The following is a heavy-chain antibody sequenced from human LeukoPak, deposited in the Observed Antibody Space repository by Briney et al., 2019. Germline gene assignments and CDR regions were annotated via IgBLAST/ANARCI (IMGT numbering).Heavy chain of an antibody. J-gene: IGHJ2*01. CDR2: IIPIFGTA. Sequence: ASVKVSCKASGGTFSSYAISWVRQAPGQGLEWMGRIIPIFGTANYAQKFQGRVTITTDESTSTAYMELSSLRSEDTAVYYCARSFVDTAMVGRGYFDLWGRGTLVTVSS. CDR3: ARSFVDTAMVGRGYFDL. V-gene: IGHV1-69*05. CDR1: GGTFSSYA. D-gene: IGHD5-18*01.